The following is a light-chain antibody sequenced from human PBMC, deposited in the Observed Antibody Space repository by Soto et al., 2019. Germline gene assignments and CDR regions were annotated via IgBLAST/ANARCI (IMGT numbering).Light chain of an antibody. CDR2: EVN. V-gene: IGLV2-8*01. CDR1: GSDIGAYNF. Sequence: QSALAQPPSASGSPGQSVTISCTGSGSDIGAYNFVSWYQQHPGKAPKLMVYEVNKRPSGVPDRFSGSKSGNTASLTVSGLQAEDEADYYCTSHAGTINFPYIFGTGTKVSVL. J-gene: IGLJ1*01. CDR3: TSHAGTINFPYI.